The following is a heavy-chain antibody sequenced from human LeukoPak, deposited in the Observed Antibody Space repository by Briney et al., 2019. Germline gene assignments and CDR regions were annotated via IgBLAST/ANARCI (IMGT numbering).Heavy chain of an antibody. CDR2: ISSNGGST. CDR3: ARQGVPAPYYYYRDV. CDR1: GFTFSSYA. D-gene: IGHD3-16*01. V-gene: IGHV3-64*01. J-gene: IGHJ6*03. Sequence: PGGSLRLSCAASGFTFSSYAMHWVRQAPGKGLEYVSAISSNGGSTYYANSVKGRFTISRDNSKNTLYLQMGSLRAEDMAVYYCARQGVPAPYYYYRDVWGKGTTVTVSS.